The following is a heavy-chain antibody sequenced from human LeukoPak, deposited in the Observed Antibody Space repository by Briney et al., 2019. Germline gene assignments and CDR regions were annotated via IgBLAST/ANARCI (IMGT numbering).Heavy chain of an antibody. D-gene: IGHD3-10*01. V-gene: IGHV3-7*01. CDR2: IKQDGSEK. CDR3: ARDLRDYYGSGFDY. Sequence: PGGSLRLSCAASGFTFSSYWMSWVRQAPGKGLEWVANIKQDGSEKYYVDSVKGRFTISRDNAKNSLYLQMNSLRAEDTAVCYCARDLRDYYGSGFDYWGQGTLVTVSS. CDR1: GFTFSSYW. J-gene: IGHJ4*02.